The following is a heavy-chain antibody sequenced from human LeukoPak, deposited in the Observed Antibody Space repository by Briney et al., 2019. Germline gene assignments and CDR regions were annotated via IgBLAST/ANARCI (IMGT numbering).Heavy chain of an antibody. CDR3: ARENLVGATTYFDY. CDR2: ISYDGSNK. J-gene: IGHJ4*02. CDR1: GFTFSSYA. Sequence: GGSLRLSCAASGFTFSSYAMHWVRQAPGKGLEWVAVISYDGSNKYYADSVKGRFTISRDNSKNTLYLQMNSLRAEDTAVYYCARENLVGATTYFDYWGQGTLVTVSS. D-gene: IGHD1-26*01. V-gene: IGHV3-30*04.